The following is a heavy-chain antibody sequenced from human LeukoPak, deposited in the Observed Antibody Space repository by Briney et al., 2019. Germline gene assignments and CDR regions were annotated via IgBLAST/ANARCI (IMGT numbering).Heavy chain of an antibody. CDR1: GGSMSSYY. CDR2: IYYSGST. CDR3: ARGARAGYNLEPFDY. J-gene: IGHJ4*02. Sequence: SETLSLTCTVSGGSMSSYYWSWIRQPPGKGLEWIGYIYYSGSTKYNPSLKSRVTISVDTSKNQFSLKLSSVTAAGTAVYYCARGARAGYNLEPFDYWGQGTLVTVSS. V-gene: IGHV4-59*08. D-gene: IGHD5-24*01.